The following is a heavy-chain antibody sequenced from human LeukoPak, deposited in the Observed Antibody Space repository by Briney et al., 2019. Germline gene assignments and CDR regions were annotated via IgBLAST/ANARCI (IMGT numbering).Heavy chain of an antibody. V-gene: IGHV3-15*01. J-gene: IGHJ6*03. D-gene: IGHD3-3*01. CDR3: TTDRRYYDFWGFHYMDV. Sequence: GGSLRLSCAASKFIFNNAWMSWVRQAPGKGLEWVGRIKSNTDGGTTDYAAPVKGRFTISRDDSKNMLYLQMNSLKTKDTAVYYCTTDRRYYDFWGFHYMDVWGKGTTVTVSS. CDR1: KFIFNNAW. CDR2: IKSNTDGGTT.